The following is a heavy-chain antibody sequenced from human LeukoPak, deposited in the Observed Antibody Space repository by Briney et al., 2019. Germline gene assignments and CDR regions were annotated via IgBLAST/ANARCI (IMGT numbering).Heavy chain of an antibody. CDR1: VCSFSSYA. D-gene: IGHD3-10*01. CDR3: AKVAYGSGSYFDY. CDR2: MSGRGGSS. J-gene: IGHJ4*02. Sequence: GGALRLSCAACVCSFSSYAMSWLRQPPGREGEGVSDMSGRGGSSYYADSRRARFTICRDNSQNTLYLQMNSLRAEHTAVYYCAKVAYGSGSYFDYWGQGTLVTVSS. V-gene: IGHV3-23*01.